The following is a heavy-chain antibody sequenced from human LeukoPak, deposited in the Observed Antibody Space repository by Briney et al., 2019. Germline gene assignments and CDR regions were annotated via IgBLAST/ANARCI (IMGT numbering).Heavy chain of an antibody. J-gene: IGHJ4*02. CDR1: GFTFSSYG. V-gene: IGHV3-23*01. CDR2: ISGSGGST. CDR3: AKDRGQWLDFDY. Sequence: GPLSRSCAASGFTFSSYGMSWVRQAPGKGLEWVSAISGSGGSTYYADSVKGRFTISRDNSKNTLYLQMNSLRAEDTAVYYCAKDRGQWLDFDYWGQGTLVTVSS. D-gene: IGHD6-19*01.